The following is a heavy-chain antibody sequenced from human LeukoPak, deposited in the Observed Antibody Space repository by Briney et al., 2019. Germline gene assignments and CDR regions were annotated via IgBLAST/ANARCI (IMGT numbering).Heavy chain of an antibody. D-gene: IGHD4-17*01. CDR2: IYYSGST. Sequence: PSETLSLTCTVSGGSISSGGYYWSWIRQHPGKGLERIGYIYYSGSTYYNPSLKSRVTISVDTSKNQFSLKLSSVTAADTAVYYCARGNYGDYAIDYWGQGTLVTVSS. V-gene: IGHV4-31*03. J-gene: IGHJ4*02. CDR3: ARGNYGDYAIDY. CDR1: GGSISSGGYY.